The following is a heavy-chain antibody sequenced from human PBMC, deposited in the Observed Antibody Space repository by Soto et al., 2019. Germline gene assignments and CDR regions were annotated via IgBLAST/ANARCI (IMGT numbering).Heavy chain of an antibody. Sequence: TLSLTCTVSGGSISSGGYYWSWIRQHPGKGLEWIGYIYYSGSTYYNPSLKSRVTISVDTSKNQFSLKLSSVTAADTAVYYCARGENGSGNFDPWGQGTLVTVSS. D-gene: IGHD3-10*01. V-gene: IGHV4-31*03. CDR2: IYYSGST. CDR3: ARGENGSGNFDP. CDR1: GGSISSGGYY. J-gene: IGHJ5*02.